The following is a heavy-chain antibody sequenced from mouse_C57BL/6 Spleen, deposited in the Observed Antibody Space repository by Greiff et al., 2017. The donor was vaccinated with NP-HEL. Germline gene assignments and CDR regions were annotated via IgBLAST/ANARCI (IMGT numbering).Heavy chain of an antibody. CDR1: GYTFTDYY. J-gene: IGHJ2*01. D-gene: IGHD4-1*02. CDR3: ARSPTGSFDY. V-gene: IGHV1-26*01. Sequence: VQLQQSGPELVKPGASVKISCKASGYTFTDYYMNWVKQSHGKSLEWIGDINPNNGGTSYNQKFKGKATLTVDKSSSTAYMELRSLTSEDSAVYYCARSPTGSFDYWGQGTTLTVSS. CDR2: INPNNGGT.